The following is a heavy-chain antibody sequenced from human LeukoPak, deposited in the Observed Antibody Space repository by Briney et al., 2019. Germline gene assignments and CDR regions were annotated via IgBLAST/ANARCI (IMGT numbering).Heavy chain of an antibody. CDR3: ATGSGSYSPLDY. CDR1: GYTFTSYA. J-gene: IGHJ4*02. D-gene: IGHD3-10*01. CDR2: INAGNGNT. Sequence: ASVKVSCKASGYTFTSYAMHWVRQAPGQRLEWMGWINAGNGNTKYSQEFQGRVTITRDTSASTAYMELSSLRSEDMAVYYCATGSGSYSPLDYWGQGTLVTVSP. V-gene: IGHV1-3*03.